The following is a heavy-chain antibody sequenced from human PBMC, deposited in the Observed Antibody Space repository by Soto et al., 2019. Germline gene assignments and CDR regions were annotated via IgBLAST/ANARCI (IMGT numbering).Heavy chain of an antibody. J-gene: IGHJ4*02. V-gene: IGHV3-72*01. D-gene: IGHD3-16*01. Sequence: GGSLRLSCAASGFSFSDHHMDWVRQAPVKGLEWVGRIKNKTSIYTTEYAASVKGRFTISRDDSKNLVFLQMNSLETEDTAVYYCVGESFCRLDYWGQGALLTVAS. CDR1: GFSFSDHH. CDR2: IKNKTSIYTT. CDR3: VGESFCRLDY.